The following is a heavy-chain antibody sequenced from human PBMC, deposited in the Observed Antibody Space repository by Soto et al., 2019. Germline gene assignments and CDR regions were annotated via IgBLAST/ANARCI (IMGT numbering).Heavy chain of an antibody. J-gene: IGHJ5*02. CDR3: ARDPNIVLMVYDTWFDP. V-gene: IGHV1-2*02. CDR1: GYTFTGYY. CDR2: INPNSGGT. Sequence: ASVKVSCKASGYTFTGYYMHWVRQAPGQGLEWMGWINPNSGGTNYAQKFQGRVTMTRDTSISTAYMELSRLRSDDTAVYYCARDPNIVLMVYDTWFDPWGQGTLVIVS. D-gene: IGHD2-8*01.